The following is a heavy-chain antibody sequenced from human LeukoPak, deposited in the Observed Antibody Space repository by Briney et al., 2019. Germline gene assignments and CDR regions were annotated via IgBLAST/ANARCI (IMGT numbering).Heavy chain of an antibody. V-gene: IGHV4-31*03. CDR2: IYYSGNI. Sequence: SETLSLTCTVSGGSISSGGYYWSWIRQHPGKGLEWIGYIYYSGNIYYNPSLKSRVTISVDTSKNQFFLKLGSVTAADTAVYHCARGTYYYDTSGHQVYFDYWGQGTLVTVSS. J-gene: IGHJ4*02. CDR3: ARGTYYYDTSGHQVYFDY. CDR1: GGSISSGGYY. D-gene: IGHD3-22*01.